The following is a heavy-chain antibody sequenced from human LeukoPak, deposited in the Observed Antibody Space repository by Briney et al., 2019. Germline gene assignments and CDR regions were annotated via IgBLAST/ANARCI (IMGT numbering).Heavy chain of an antibody. J-gene: IGHJ6*03. V-gene: IGHV1-2*02. CDR3: ARGRWGSSFAYCYMDV. CDR2: INPNSGGT. CDR1: GYTFTGYY. D-gene: IGHD6-13*01. Sequence: GASVKVSCKASGYTFTGYYMHWVRQAPGQGLEWMGWINPNSGGTNYAQKFQGRVTMTRDTSISTAYMELSRLRSDDTAVYYCARGRWGSSFAYCYMDVWGKGTTVTISS.